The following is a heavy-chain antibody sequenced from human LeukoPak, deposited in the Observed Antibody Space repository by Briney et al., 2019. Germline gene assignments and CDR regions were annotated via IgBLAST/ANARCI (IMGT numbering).Heavy chain of an antibody. CDR3: ARGYYYDSSGYFLRAFDI. Sequence: ASVKVSCKASGYTFTGYYMHWVRQAPGQGLEWMGWINPNSGGTNYAQKFQGRVTMTRDTSTSTAYMELSRLRSDDTAVYYCARGYYYDSSGYFLRAFDIWGQGTMVTVSS. CDR2: INPNSGGT. J-gene: IGHJ3*02. V-gene: IGHV1-2*02. D-gene: IGHD3-22*01. CDR1: GYTFTGYY.